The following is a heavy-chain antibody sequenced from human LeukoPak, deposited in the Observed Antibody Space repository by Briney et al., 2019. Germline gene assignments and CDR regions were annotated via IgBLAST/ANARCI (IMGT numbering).Heavy chain of an antibody. J-gene: IGHJ4*02. CDR3: ARSPSGSYPHFDY. CDR2: IYYSGTT. Sequence: SETLSLTCTVSGGSIHGYYWSWIRQPPGKGLEWIGDIYYSGTTDYNPSLKTRVTMSVDTSKNQFSLKLSSVTAADTAVYYCARSPSGSYPHFDYWGQGTLVTVSS. CDR1: GGSIHGYY. V-gene: IGHV4-59*01. D-gene: IGHD1-26*01.